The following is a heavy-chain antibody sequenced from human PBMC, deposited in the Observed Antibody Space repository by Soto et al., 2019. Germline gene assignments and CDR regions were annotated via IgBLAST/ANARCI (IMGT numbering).Heavy chain of an antibody. J-gene: IGHJ4*02. Sequence: ASVKVSCKASGYTFTSYGISWVRQAPGQGLEWMGWISGDNDRTNYPQKLQGRVTMTTDTSTSTAYMELRSLRSDDTAVYYCARDHNVGGDHWGQGTRVTVSS. CDR1: GYTFTSYG. D-gene: IGHD1-1*01. CDR3: ARDHNVGGDH. CDR2: ISGDNDRT. V-gene: IGHV1-18*01.